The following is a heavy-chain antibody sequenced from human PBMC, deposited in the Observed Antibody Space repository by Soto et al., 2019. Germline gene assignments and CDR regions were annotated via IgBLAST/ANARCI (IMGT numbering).Heavy chain of an antibody. CDR3: AKDNEYYYGSGSYS. J-gene: IGHJ4*02. CDR1: GFTFSSYA. CDR2: ISGSGGST. D-gene: IGHD3-10*01. V-gene: IGHV3-23*01. Sequence: PVGSLRLSCAASGFTFSSYAMSWVRQAPGKGLEWVSAISGSGGSTYYADSVKGRFTISRDNSKNTLYLQMNSLRAEDTAVYYCAKDNEYYYGSGSYSWGQGTLVTVSS.